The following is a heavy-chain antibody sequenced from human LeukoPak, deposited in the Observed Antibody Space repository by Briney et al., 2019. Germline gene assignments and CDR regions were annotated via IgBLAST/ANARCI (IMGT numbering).Heavy chain of an antibody. CDR3: ARSLVGVYGYTKGRFDY. Sequence: ASVKVSCKASGYTFTSYGISWVRQAPGQGLEWTGWISAYNGNTNYAQKLQGRVTMTTDTSTSTAYMELRSLRSDDTAVYYCARSLVGVYGYTKGRFDYWGQGTLVTVSS. CDR2: ISAYNGNT. CDR1: GYTFTSYG. V-gene: IGHV1-18*01. J-gene: IGHJ4*02. D-gene: IGHD5-24*01.